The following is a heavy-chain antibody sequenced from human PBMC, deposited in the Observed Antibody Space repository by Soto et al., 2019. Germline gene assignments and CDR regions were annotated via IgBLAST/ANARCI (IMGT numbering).Heavy chain of an antibody. Sequence: GASVNVSCKASGFTFTSSAMQWVRQARGQRLEWIGWIVVGSGNTNYAQKFQERVTITRDMSTSTAYMELSSLRSEDTAVYYCAADRGYCSGGSCYYYYYMDVWGKGTTVTVSS. J-gene: IGHJ6*03. CDR3: AADRGYCSGGSCYYYYYMDV. CDR2: IVVGSGNT. V-gene: IGHV1-58*02. CDR1: GFTFTSSA. D-gene: IGHD2-15*01.